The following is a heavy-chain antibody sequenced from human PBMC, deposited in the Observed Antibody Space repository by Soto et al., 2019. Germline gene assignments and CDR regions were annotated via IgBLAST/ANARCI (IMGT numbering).Heavy chain of an antibody. D-gene: IGHD5-12*01. Sequence: GLEWMGRIIPILGIANYAQKFQGRVTITADKSTSTAYMELSSLRSEDTAVYYCATVYKKLRAEPVADYWGQGSLVTVSS. CDR3: ATVYKKLRAEPVADY. V-gene: IGHV1-69*04. J-gene: IGHJ4*02. CDR2: IIPILGIA.